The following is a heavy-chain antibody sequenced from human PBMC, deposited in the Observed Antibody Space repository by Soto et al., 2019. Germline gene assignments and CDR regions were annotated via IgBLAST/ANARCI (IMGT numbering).Heavy chain of an antibody. CDR3: ARKGGGYIVVVPAAFDY. Sequence: QVQLQQWGAGLLKPSETLSLTCAVYGGSFSGYYWSWIRQPPGKGLEWIGEINHSGSTNYNPSLKSRVTISVDTSKNPFSLKLSSATAADTAVYYCARKGGGYIVVVPAAFDYWGQGTLVTVSS. CDR1: GGSFSGYY. V-gene: IGHV4-34*01. D-gene: IGHD2-2*01. J-gene: IGHJ4*02. CDR2: INHSGST.